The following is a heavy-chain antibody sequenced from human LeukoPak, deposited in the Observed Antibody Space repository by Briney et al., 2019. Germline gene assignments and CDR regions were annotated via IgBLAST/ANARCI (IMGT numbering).Heavy chain of an antibody. J-gene: IGHJ4*02. V-gene: IGHV1-69*04. CDR2: IIPILGIA. Sequence: SVKVSCKASGGTFSSYAISWVRQAPGQGLEWMGRIIPILGIANYAQKLQGRVTITADKSTSTAYMELSSLRSEDTAVYYCARADRVSGSYYYWGQGTLVTVSS. D-gene: IGHD1-26*01. CDR1: GGTFSSYA. CDR3: ARADRVSGSYYY.